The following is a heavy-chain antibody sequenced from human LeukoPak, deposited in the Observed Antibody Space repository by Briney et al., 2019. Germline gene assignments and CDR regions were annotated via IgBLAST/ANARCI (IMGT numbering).Heavy chain of an antibody. CDR3: AKDSRKVTGGFCNH. CDR2: ISGSGGST. Sequence: GGSLRLSCAASGFTFSSYAMSWVRQAPGKGLEWVSAISGSGGSTYYADSVKGRFTISRDNSKNTLYLQMNSLRAEDTAVYYCAKDSRKVTGGFCNHWGQGTLVTVSS. J-gene: IGHJ5*02. D-gene: IGHD3-10*01. CDR1: GFTFSSYA. V-gene: IGHV3-23*01.